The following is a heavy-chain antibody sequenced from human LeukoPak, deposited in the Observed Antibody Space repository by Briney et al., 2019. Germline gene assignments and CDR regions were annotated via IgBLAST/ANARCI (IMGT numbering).Heavy chain of an antibody. J-gene: IGHJ4*02. V-gene: IGHV1-69*01. Sequence: GSSVKVSCEASGGTFTNYAISWVRQAPTQGLEWMGGIIPIFGTVYYVQKFQGRVTITADESTSTAYMELTSLTSEDTAVFYCAREKQWLATQYFDSWGQGTLVTVSS. CDR1: GGTFTNYA. D-gene: IGHD6-19*01. CDR2: IIPIFGTV. CDR3: AREKQWLATQYFDS.